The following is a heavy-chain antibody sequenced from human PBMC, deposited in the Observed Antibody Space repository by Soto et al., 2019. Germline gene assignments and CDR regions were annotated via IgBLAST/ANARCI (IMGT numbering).Heavy chain of an antibody. J-gene: IGHJ6*02. CDR3: AKPQTARNYYYGMEV. V-gene: IGHV1-46*01. CDR2: INPSGTTT. Sequence: QVQLVQSGAEVKKPGASVKVSCKASGYTFTSFYMHWVRQAPGQGLEWMGIINPSGTTTDYAQKYQGRVTMTRDTSTSTYYMELSSLTSEDTAVYYCAKPQTARNYYYGMEVCGQGTAVTGSS. D-gene: IGHD3-16*01. CDR1: GYTFTSFY.